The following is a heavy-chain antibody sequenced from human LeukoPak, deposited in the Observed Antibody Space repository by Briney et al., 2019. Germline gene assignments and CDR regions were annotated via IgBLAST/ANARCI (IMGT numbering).Heavy chain of an antibody. CDR2: INSDGSST. D-gene: IGHD3-22*01. Sequence: PGGSLRLSCAASGFTFSSYWMHWVRQAPGKGLAWVSRINSDGSSTNYADSVKGRFTISRDNAKNTLYLQMNSLRAEDTAVYYCARASNYYDRSGYYYPNFDYWGQGTLVTVSS. J-gene: IGHJ4*02. V-gene: IGHV3-74*01. CDR3: ARASNYYDRSGYYYPNFDY. CDR1: GFTFSSYW.